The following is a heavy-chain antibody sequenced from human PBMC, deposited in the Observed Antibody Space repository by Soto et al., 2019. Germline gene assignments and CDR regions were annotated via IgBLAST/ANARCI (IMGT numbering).Heavy chain of an antibody. CDR2: INSSGGST. CDR3: ARVGYYDFWSGYRGQTFYYYYYGMDV. D-gene: IGHD3-3*01. V-gene: IGHV1-46*01. CDR1: GCTFTSYY. Sequence: ASVTVSCQSSGCTFTSYYMHWVRPAPGQGLEWMGIINSSGGSTSYAQKFQGRVTMTRDTSTSTVYMELSSLRSEDTAVYYCARVGYYDFWSGYRGQTFYYYYYGMDVWGQGTTVTVSS. J-gene: IGHJ6*02.